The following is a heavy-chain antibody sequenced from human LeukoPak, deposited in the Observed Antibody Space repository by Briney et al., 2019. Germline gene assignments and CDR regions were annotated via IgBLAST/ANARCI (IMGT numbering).Heavy chain of an antibody. CDR2: IYYSGNT. J-gene: IGHJ4*02. CDR3: ASRYCTSASCHYFDY. D-gene: IGHD2-2*01. Sequence: SETLSLTCTVSGGSISIGYYYWGWIRQPPGKGLEWIGIIYYSGNTYYNASLKSRVTISVDTSKNQFSLKLSSVTAADTAVYFCASRYCTSASCHYFDYWGQGTLVTVSS. CDR1: GGSISIGYYY. V-gene: IGHV4-39*01.